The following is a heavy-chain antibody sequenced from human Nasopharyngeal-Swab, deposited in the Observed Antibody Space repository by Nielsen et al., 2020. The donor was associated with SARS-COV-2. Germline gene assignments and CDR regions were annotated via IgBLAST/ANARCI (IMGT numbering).Heavy chain of an antibody. CDR3: ARAQSITMIIGAFDI. Sequence: LRLSCAVSGGSFSGYYWSWIRQHPGKGLEWIGYIYYSGSTYYNPSLKNRVTISVDTSKNQFSLKLSSVTAADTAVYYCARAQSITMIIGAFDIWGQGTMVTVSS. J-gene: IGHJ3*02. D-gene: IGHD3-22*01. CDR2: IYYSGST. CDR1: GGSFSGYY. V-gene: IGHV4-31*11.